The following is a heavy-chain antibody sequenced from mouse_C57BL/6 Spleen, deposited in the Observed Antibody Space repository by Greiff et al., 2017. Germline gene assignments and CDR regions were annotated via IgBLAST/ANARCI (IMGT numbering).Heavy chain of an antibody. CDR1: GFTFSNYW. J-gene: IGHJ1*03. CDR2: IRLKSDNYAT. D-gene: IGHD4-1*01. Sequence: EVKLMESGGGLVQPGGSMKLSCVASGFTFSNYWMNWVRQSPEKGLEWVAQIRLKSDNYATHYAESVKGRFTISRDDSKSSVYLQMNNLRAADTGIYYCTGGNWDRDWYFDVWGTGTTVTVSS. CDR3: TGGNWDRDWYFDV. V-gene: IGHV6-3*01.